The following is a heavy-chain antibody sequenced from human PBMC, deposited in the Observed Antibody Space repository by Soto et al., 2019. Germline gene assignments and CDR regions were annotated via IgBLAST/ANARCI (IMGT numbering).Heavy chain of an antibody. CDR3: ARFLGQQLDVYHYGMDV. CDR2: IYPGDSDT. Sequence: GESLKISCKGSGYSFTSYWIGWVRQMPGKGLEWMGIIYPGDSDTRYSPSFQGQVTISADKSISTAYLQWSSLKASDTAMYYCARFLGQQLDVYHYGMDVWGQGTTVTVSS. V-gene: IGHV5-51*01. D-gene: IGHD6-13*01. J-gene: IGHJ6*02. CDR1: GYSFTSYW.